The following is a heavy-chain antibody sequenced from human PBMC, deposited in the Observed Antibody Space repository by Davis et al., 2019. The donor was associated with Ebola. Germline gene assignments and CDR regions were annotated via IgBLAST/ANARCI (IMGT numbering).Heavy chain of an antibody. D-gene: IGHD3-22*01. J-gene: IGHJ3*02. Sequence: MPSETLSLTCTVSGGSISSYYWSWIRQPPGKGLEWIGYIYYSGSTNYNPSLKSRVTIPVDTSKNQFSLKLSSVTAADTAVYYCARGYYGDAFDIWGQGTMVTVSS. CDR1: GGSISSYY. V-gene: IGHV4-59*01. CDR2: IYYSGST. CDR3: ARGYYGDAFDI.